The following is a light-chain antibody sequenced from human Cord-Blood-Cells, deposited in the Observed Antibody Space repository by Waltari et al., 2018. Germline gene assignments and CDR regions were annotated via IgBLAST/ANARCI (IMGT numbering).Light chain of an antibody. Sequence: EILMTHSPATLSVSPGERATLSCRASQSVSSNLAWYQQKPGQAPRLLIYGASTRATGIPARFSGSGSGTEFTLTISSLQSEDFAVYYCQQYNNWPPVYTFGQGTKLEIK. V-gene: IGKV3-15*01. J-gene: IGKJ2*01. CDR2: GAS. CDR1: QSVSSN. CDR3: QQYNNWPPVYT.